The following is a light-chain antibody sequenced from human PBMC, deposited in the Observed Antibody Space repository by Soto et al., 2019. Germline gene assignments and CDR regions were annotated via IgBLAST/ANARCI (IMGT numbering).Light chain of an antibody. CDR3: QSYDSSLSGAYV. J-gene: IGLJ1*01. CDR1: SSNIGAGYD. CDR2: GNS. Sequence: QSVLXQPPSVSGAPGQRVTISCTGSSSNIGAGYDVHWYQQLPGTAPKLLIYGNSNRPSGVPDRFSGSKSGTSASLAITGLQAEDEADYYCQSYDSSLSGAYVFGTGTKVT. V-gene: IGLV1-40*01.